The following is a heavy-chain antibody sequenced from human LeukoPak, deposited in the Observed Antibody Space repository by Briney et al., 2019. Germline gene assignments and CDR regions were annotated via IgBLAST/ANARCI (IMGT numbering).Heavy chain of an antibody. D-gene: IGHD2-15*01. CDR1: SASSSSYY. V-gene: IGHV4-4*09. CDR3: ARPGQSNWWVYFNY. CDR2: IHTSGST. J-gene: IGHJ4*02. Sequence: SETLSLTCTVSSASSSSYYWSWIRQPPGKGLEWIGYIHTSGSTKYSPSLKSRVTMSVDTSKNQFSLKLTSVTAADTAVYYCARPGQSNWWVYFNYWGQGTLVTVSS.